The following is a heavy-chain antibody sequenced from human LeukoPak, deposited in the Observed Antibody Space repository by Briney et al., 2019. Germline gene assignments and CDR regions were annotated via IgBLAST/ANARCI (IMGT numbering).Heavy chain of an antibody. J-gene: IGHJ2*01. Sequence: GGSLRLSCAASGFTFSTYTMNWVRQAPGKGLEWVSSITSSSTYIYYADSVKGRFTISRDNSKNTLYLQMNSLRAEDTAVYYCAAGGQGWRYFDLWGRGTLVTVSS. CDR3: AAGGQGWRYFDL. D-gene: IGHD2-15*01. CDR2: ITSSSTYI. V-gene: IGHV3-21*01. CDR1: GFTFSTYT.